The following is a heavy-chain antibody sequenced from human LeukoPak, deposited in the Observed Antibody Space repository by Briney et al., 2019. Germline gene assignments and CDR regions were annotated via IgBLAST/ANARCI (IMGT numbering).Heavy chain of an antibody. CDR1: GFTFSSYG. CDR3: AKDLARGIVATTNGFDY. Sequence: PGGSLRLSCAASGFTFSSYGMHWVRQAPGKGLEWVAVIWYDGSNKYYADPVKGRFTISRDNSKNTLYLQMNSLRAEDAAVYYCAKDLARGIVATTNGFDYWGQGTLVTVSS. D-gene: IGHD5-12*01. V-gene: IGHV3-33*06. CDR2: IWYDGSNK. J-gene: IGHJ4*02.